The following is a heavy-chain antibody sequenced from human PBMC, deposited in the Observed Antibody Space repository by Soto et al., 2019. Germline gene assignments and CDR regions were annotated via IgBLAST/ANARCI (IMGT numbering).Heavy chain of an antibody. Sequence: SETLSLTCTVCGGSIRNYYWSWIRQPAGKGLEWIGRVYSTGTTNYNPFLMSRVAISGDTSKNKFPRRLASVPAADTATYSCARDEYYDRNNCSEHGGLGTLVTVS. V-gene: IGHV4-4*07. J-gene: IGHJ1*01. CDR1: GGSIRNYY. CDR2: VYSTGTT. D-gene: IGHD3-22*01. CDR3: ARDEYYDRNNCSEH.